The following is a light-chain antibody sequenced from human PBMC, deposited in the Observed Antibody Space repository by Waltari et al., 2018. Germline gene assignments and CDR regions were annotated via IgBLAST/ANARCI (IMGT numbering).Light chain of an antibody. CDR2: DAS. CDR3: QQQNDWLPPYT. CDR1: KSVISN. J-gene: IGKJ2*01. V-gene: IGKV3-15*01. Sequence: EIVMTQSPVTLSVSPGVSATRSCRATKSVISNLAWYQQKPGQAPRLLIYDASASATGIPARFSGSGSGTGITLTISSRQSEDFAVYDCQQQNDWLPPYTFGQGTKLEIK.